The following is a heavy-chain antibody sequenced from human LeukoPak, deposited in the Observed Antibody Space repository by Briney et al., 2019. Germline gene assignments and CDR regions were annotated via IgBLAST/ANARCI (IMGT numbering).Heavy chain of an antibody. V-gene: IGHV3-9*01. CDR1: GFTFDDYA. CDR2: ISWNSGSI. Sequence: PGGSLRLSCAASGFTFDDYAMHWVRQAPGKGLEWVSGISWNSGSIGYADSVKGRFTISRDDARNSLFLQMNGLRADDTAVYYCTRGNYVPDSWGQGTLVTVSS. CDR3: TRGNYVPDS. J-gene: IGHJ4*02. D-gene: IGHD3-10*02.